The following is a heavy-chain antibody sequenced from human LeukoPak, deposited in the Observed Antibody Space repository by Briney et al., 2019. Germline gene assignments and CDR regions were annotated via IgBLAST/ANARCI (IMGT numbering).Heavy chain of an antibody. CDR2: INHRGST. CDR1: AGSCFGYY. Sequence: SETLSMTCGIDAGSCFGYYWIGIRRPTRGGLVWFGEINHRGSTNYNPSLKSRVTISVVTSKNQFSLQLRSVTAADTAVYYCARGPYSSSWYGINYYYYYYMDVWGKATTVTVSS. V-gene: IGHV4-34*01. D-gene: IGHD6-13*01. J-gene: IGHJ6*03. CDR3: ARGPYSSSWYGINYYYYYYMDV.